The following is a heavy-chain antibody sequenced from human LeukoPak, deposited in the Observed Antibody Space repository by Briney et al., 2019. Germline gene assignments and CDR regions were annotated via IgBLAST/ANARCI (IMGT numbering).Heavy chain of an antibody. CDR3: ARDPPLDFDY. Sequence: GGSLRLSCAASGFTFSSYWMHWVRQAPGKGLEWVSSISSSSSYIYYADSVKGRFTISRDNAKNSLYLQMNSLRAEDTAVYYCARDPPLDFDYWGQGTLVTVSS. CDR2: ISSSSSYI. J-gene: IGHJ4*02. V-gene: IGHV3-21*01. CDR1: GFTFSSYW.